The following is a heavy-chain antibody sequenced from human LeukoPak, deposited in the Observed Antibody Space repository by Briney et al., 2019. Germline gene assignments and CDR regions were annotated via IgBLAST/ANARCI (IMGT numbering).Heavy chain of an antibody. Sequence: PGTSLRLSCAASGFTFSSYWMHWVRQAPGKGLVWVSYISGDGSGTTYADSVKGRFTISRDNAKNTLDLQMNSLRAEDTAVYYCARGGWGTAIDYWAQGTLVTVSS. CDR1: GFTFSSYW. V-gene: IGHV3-74*01. CDR2: ISGDGSGT. CDR3: ARGGWGTAIDY. D-gene: IGHD1-7*01. J-gene: IGHJ4*02.